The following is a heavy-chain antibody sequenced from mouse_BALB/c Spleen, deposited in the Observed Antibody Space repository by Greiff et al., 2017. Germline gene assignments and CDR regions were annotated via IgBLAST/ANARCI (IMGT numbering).Heavy chain of an antibody. Sequence: EVKLQESGPGLVKPSQSLSLTCSVTGYSITSGYYWNWIRQFPGNKLEWMGYISYDGSNNYNPPLKNRISITRDTSKNQFFLKLNSVTTEDTATYYCAREGGSWYFDVWGAGTTVTVSS. CDR3: AREGGSWYFDV. CDR2: ISYDGSN. V-gene: IGHV3-6*02. J-gene: IGHJ1*01. D-gene: IGHD1-2*01. CDR1: GYSITSGYY.